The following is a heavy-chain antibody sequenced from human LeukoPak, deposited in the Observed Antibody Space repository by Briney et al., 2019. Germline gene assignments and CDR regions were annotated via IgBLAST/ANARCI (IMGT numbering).Heavy chain of an antibody. CDR3: AKDRTGYSSGWYSSAFDY. D-gene: IGHD6-19*01. J-gene: IGHJ4*02. V-gene: IGHV3-23*01. CDR1: GFTFSRYA. Sequence: GGSLRLSCAASGFTFSRYAMSWVRQAPGKGLEWVSAISGSGGSTYYADSVKGRFTISRDNSKNTLYLQMNSLRAEDTAVYYCAKDRTGYSSGWYSSAFDYWGQGTLVTVSS. CDR2: ISGSGGST.